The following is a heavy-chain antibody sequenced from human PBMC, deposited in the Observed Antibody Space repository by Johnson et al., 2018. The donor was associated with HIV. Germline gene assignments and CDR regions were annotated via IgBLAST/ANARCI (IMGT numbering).Heavy chain of an antibody. CDR1: GFSFSSYG. CDR2: IWYDGSNK. D-gene: IGHD3-10*01. Sequence: QVQLVESGGGVVQPGRSLRLSCAASGFSFSSYGMHWVRQAPGKGLARAANIWYDGSNKYYADSVKGRFTISSDNSKNTLYLQMNSLRAEDTAVYYCAKDMVRGFWGDAFDIWGQGTMVTVSS. CDR3: AKDMVRGFWGDAFDI. J-gene: IGHJ3*02. V-gene: IGHV3-33*06.